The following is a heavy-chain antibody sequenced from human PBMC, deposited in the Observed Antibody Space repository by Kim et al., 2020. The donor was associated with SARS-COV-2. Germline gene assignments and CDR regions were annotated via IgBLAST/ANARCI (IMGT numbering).Heavy chain of an antibody. CDR3: ARATMITFGGVIDHFDY. J-gene: IGHJ4*01. V-gene: IGHV4-31*03. Sequence: SETLSLTCTVSGGSISSGGYYWSWIRQHPGKGLEWIGYIYYSGSTYYNPSLKIRVTISVDTSKNQFSLKLSSVTAADTAVYYCARATMITFGGVIDHFDYWGQGTLVTVSS. CDR2: IYYSGST. D-gene: IGHD3-16*02. CDR1: GGSISSGGYY.